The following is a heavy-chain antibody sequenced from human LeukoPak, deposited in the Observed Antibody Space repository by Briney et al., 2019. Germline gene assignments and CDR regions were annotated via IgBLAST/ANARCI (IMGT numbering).Heavy chain of an antibody. CDR1: GGSFSGYY. D-gene: IGHD3-16*02. J-gene: IGHJ4*02. CDR3: ARGGYRVLDY. V-gene: IGHV4-34*01. CDR2: INHSGST. Sequence: SETLSLTCAVYGGSFSGYYWSWIRQPPGKGLEWIGEINHSGSTNYNPSLKSRVTISVDTSKNQFSLKLSSVTAADTGVYYCARGGYRVLDYWGQGTLVTVSS.